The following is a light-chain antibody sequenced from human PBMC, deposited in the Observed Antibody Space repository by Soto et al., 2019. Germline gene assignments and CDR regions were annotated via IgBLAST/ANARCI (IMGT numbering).Light chain of an antibody. CDR1: ESASRH. J-gene: IGKJ5*01. CDR2: STF. V-gene: IGKV3D-15*01. Sequence: EIVLTQSPATLSVSPGERATLSCRASESASRHLAWYQQKPCQAPPLLIYSTFTRATDIPVRFNGSGSGTDFTLTISSLQSEDFAVFYCQQYNKWPITFGQGTRLEIK. CDR3: QQYNKWPIT.